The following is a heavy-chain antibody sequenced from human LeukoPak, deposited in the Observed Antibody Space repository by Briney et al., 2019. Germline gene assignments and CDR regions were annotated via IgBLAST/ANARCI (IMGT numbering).Heavy chain of an antibody. V-gene: IGHV4-39*01. CDR1: GGSISSSSYY. Sequence: SETLSLTCTVSGGSISSSSYYWGWIRQPPGKGLEWIGSIYYSGSTYYNPSLKSRVTISVDTSKNQFSLKLSSVTAADTAVYYCARLCGGYWGQGTLVTVSS. CDR3: ARLCGGY. D-gene: IGHD2-21*01. J-gene: IGHJ4*02. CDR2: IYYSGST.